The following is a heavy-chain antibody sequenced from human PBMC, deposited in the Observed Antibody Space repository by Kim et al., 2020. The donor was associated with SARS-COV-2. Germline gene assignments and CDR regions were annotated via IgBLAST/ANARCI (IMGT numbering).Heavy chain of an antibody. Sequence: RYGDSVAGRITISRDNVKKRLYLQMNRLRAEDTAVYFCSRVSVSGAQAFDSWGQGTLVTVSS. V-gene: IGHV3-74*01. J-gene: IGHJ4*02. D-gene: IGHD1-26*01. CDR3: SRVSVSGAQAFDS.